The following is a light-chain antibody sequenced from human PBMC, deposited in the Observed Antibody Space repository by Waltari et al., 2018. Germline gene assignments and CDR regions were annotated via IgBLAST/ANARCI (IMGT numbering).Light chain of an antibody. V-gene: IGLV2-14*01. CDR1: RSDIGTYHC. J-gene: IGLJ1*01. CDR2: DVN. Sequence: QSALPQPASVSGSPGQSITISCTGTRSDIGTYHCLSWYQQYPGKAPKLMIYDVNKRPAGVSDRFSGSKSGNTASLTISGLQAEDEADYYCCSYTRSSTYVFGTGTQVTVL. CDR3: CSYTRSSTYV.